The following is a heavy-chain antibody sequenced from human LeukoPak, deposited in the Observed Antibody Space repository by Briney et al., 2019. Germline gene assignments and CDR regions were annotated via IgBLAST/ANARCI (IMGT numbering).Heavy chain of an antibody. J-gene: IGHJ4*02. Sequence: PGGSLRLSCAASGFTFSSYWMHWVRQAPGKGLVWVSRINSDGSSTSYADSVKGRFTISRDNSKNTLYLQMNSLRAEDTAVYYCAKLTLGYCSGGRCFFDYWGQGTQVTVSS. CDR1: GFTFSSYW. D-gene: IGHD2-15*01. CDR2: INSDGSST. V-gene: IGHV3-74*01. CDR3: AKLTLGYCSGGRCFFDY.